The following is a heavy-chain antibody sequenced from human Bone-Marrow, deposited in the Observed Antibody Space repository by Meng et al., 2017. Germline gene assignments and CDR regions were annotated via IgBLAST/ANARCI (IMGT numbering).Heavy chain of an antibody. D-gene: IGHD2-15*01. CDR2: INHSGST. CDR1: GGSFSGYY. J-gene: IGHJ5*02. Sequence: QGRHKRWGAGLLKPSGTLALTCAVYGGSFSGYYWSWIRQPPGKGLEWIGEINHSGSTNYNPSLKSRVTISVDTSKNQFSLKLSSVTAADTAVYYCASGYCSGGSCQVGWFDPWGQGTLVTVSS. CDR3: ASGYCSGGSCQVGWFDP. V-gene: IGHV4-34*01.